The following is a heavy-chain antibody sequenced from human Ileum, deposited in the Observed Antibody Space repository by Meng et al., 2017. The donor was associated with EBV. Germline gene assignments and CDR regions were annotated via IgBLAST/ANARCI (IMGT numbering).Heavy chain of an antibody. CDR1: GYSIIRTNG. CDR3: ARNVPGTSAYYD. CDR2: IYYSGST. Sequence: GPGIVTPSVPLPRTCAVSGYSIIRTNGSGWIRQPPGKGLEWIGYIYYSGSTSYNPSLKSRVTMSVDTSKNQFSLNLNSVTAVDTAVYYCARNVPGTSAYYDWGQGTLVTVSS. J-gene: IGHJ4*02. V-gene: IGHV4-28*01. D-gene: IGHD3-22*01.